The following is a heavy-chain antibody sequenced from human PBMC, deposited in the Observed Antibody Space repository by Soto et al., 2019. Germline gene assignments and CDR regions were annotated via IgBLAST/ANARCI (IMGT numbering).Heavy chain of an antibody. CDR3: AKDNSPYSGYNSFDY. D-gene: IGHD5-12*01. V-gene: IGHV3-23*01. CDR1: GFTFSSYV. J-gene: IGHJ4*02. Sequence: EVRLLESGGGLIQPGGSLRLSCAASGFTFSSYVMSWVRQAPGTGLEWVSGMSGSGTNTYYADSVKGRFTISRDNSKNPLYLQMTSLRAEDTAEYYCAKDNSPYSGYNSFDYWGEGTLVTVSS. CDR2: MSGSGTNT.